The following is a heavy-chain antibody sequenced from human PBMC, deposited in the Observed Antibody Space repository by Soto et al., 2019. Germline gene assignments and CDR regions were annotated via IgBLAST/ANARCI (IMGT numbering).Heavy chain of an antibody. CDR1: GESFSGYY. J-gene: IGHJ1*01. CDR3: ARDSGLGRRLQH. Sequence: SETLSLTCAVYGESFSGYYWSWIRQPPGKGLEWIGEINHSGITKYNPSLKSRVTISVDTSKNQFSLKLSSVTAADTAVYYCARDSGLGRRLQHWGQGTLVTVSS. D-gene: IGHD2-21*01. V-gene: IGHV4-34*01. CDR2: INHSGIT.